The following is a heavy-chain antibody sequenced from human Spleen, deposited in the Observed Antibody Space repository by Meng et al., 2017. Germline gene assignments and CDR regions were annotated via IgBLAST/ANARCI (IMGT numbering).Heavy chain of an antibody. J-gene: IGHJ4*02. V-gene: IGHV4-30-4*01. Sequence: QQQLQESGSGLVKPSQTLSLTCAVSGGSISSGDYFWSWIRQPPGKGLECIGYMSYSGSSYYNPSLKSRVTMSVDTSTSQFSLKVRSVTAADTAVYYCARVSTDYYDSTGFQTYFDYWGRGTLVTVSS. CDR2: MSYSGSS. D-gene: IGHD3-22*01. CDR3: ARVSTDYYDSTGFQTYFDY. CDR1: GGSISSGDYF.